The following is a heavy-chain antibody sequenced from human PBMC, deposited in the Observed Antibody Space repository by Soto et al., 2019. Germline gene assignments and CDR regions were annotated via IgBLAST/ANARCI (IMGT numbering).Heavy chain of an antibody. V-gene: IGHV4-59*01. Sequence: QVQLQESGPGLVKPSETLSLTCTVSGGSISSYYWSWIRQPPGKGLEWIGYIYYSGSTNYNPSLKSRVTISVDTSKNQFSLKLSSVTAADTAVYYCARDLSRAIFGVNYYYGMDVWGQGTTVTVSS. CDR2: IYYSGST. CDR1: GGSISSYY. CDR3: ARDLSRAIFGVNYYYGMDV. J-gene: IGHJ6*02. D-gene: IGHD3-3*01.